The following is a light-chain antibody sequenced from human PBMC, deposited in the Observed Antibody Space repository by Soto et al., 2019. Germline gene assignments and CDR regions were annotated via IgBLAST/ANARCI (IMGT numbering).Light chain of an antibody. Sequence: QSALTQPASVSGSPGQSITISCTGTSSDVGGYNYVSWYQQRPGKAPKLMIYEVSYRPSGVSNRFSGSKSGNTASLTISGLQAEDEADYYCSSYTTSSTLVFGGGTQLTVL. CDR3: SSYTTSSTLV. CDR2: EVS. J-gene: IGLJ2*01. V-gene: IGLV2-14*01. CDR1: SSDVGGYNY.